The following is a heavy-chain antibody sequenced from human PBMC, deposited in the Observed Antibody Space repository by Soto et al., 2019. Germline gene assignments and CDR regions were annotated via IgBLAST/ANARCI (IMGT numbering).Heavy chain of an antibody. V-gene: IGHV3-23*01. CDR2: ISGSGGST. D-gene: IGHD6-19*01. CDR1: GFTFSSYA. Sequence: EVQLLESGGGLVQPGGSLRLSCAASGFTFSSYAISWVRQAPGKGLEWVSAISGSGGSTNYADLVKGRFTISRDNSKNTLYLQMNSLRAEDTAVYYCARRSSGWYFDYWGQGTLVTVSS. CDR3: ARRSSGWYFDY. J-gene: IGHJ4*02.